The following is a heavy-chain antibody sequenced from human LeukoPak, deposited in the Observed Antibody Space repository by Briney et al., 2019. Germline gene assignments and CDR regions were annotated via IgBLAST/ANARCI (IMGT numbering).Heavy chain of an antibody. D-gene: IGHD3-10*01. CDR2: IHHSGST. CDR3: ARIRGFGADYYYYYMDV. V-gene: IGHV4-4*02. Sequence: SGTLSLTCAVSGGSISSRNWWSWVRQPPGKGLEWIVEIHHSGSTNYNPSLKSRVTISVDKSKNQFSLKLSSVTAADAAVYYCARIRGFGADYYYYYMDVWGKGTTVTVSS. CDR1: GGSISSRNW. J-gene: IGHJ6*03.